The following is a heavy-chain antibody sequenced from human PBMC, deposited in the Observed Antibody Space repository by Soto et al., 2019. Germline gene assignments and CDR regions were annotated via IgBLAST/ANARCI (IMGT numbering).Heavy chain of an antibody. CDR3: ARGPYYYDSSAYYYALGFDI. D-gene: IGHD3-22*01. J-gene: IGHJ3*02. Sequence: QVQLQQWGAGLLKPSETLSLTCGVYGGSFSGYYWSWIRQPPGKGLEWIGEISRGGTTNYKPSLTSRVTISVDTSKKQFSLRLSSVTAADTAVYYCARGPYYYDSSAYYYALGFDIWGQGTLVTVSS. V-gene: IGHV4-34*01. CDR1: GGSFSGYY. CDR2: ISRGGTT.